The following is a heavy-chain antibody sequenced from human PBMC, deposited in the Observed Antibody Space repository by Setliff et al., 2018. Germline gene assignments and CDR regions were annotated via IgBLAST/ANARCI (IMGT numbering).Heavy chain of an antibody. Sequence: LRLSCAASGFTFSSYAMHWVRQAPGKGLEWVAVISYDGSNKYYADSVKGRFTISRDNSKNTLYLQMNSLRAEDTAVYYCARGLQAYYDILTGYPIYYYYGMDVWGQGTTVTVSS. J-gene: IGHJ6*02. CDR3: ARGLQAYYDILTGYPIYYYYGMDV. CDR1: GFTFSSYA. V-gene: IGHV3-30-3*01. CDR2: ISYDGSNK. D-gene: IGHD3-9*01.